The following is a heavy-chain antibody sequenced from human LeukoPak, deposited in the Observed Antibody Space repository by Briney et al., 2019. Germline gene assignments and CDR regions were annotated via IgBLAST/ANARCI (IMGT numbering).Heavy chain of an antibody. V-gene: IGHV4-39*01. D-gene: IGHD3-10*01. Sequence: SETLSLTCTVSGGSISSSSYYWGWIRQPPGKGLEWIGSIYYSGSTYYNPFLKSRVTISVDTSKNQFSLKLSSVTAADTAVYYCARRTLYGSGKDYWGQGTLVTVSS. J-gene: IGHJ4*02. CDR3: ARRTLYGSGKDY. CDR2: IYYSGST. CDR1: GGSISSSSYY.